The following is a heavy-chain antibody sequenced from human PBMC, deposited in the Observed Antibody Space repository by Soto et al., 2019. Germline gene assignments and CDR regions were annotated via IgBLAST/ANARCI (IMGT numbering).Heavy chain of an antibody. D-gene: IGHD6-19*01. Sequence: GGSLRLSCAASGFTFSSYAMSRVRQAPGKGLEWVSAISGNGGRTYYADSVKGRFTISRDNSKNTLYVQMNSLRAEDAAVYYCASYNSGWYYEHWGQGTQVTVSS. CDR2: ISGNGGRT. J-gene: IGHJ4*02. CDR3: ASYNSGWYYEH. V-gene: IGHV3-23*01. CDR1: GFTFSSYA.